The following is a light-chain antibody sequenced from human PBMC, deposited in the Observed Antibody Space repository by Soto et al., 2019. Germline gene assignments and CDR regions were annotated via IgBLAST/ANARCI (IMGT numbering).Light chain of an antibody. J-gene: IGKJ1*01. V-gene: IGKV3-11*01. Sequence: EIVLTQSPATLSSFPGERVTLSCRASQTLSNRLAWYQHKPGQAPRLLIYVTSNRATGIPARFSGSGSGTDYTLTISSLEPEDSAVYYCHQRQSWLRTFGQGTKVEIK. CDR1: QTLSNR. CDR3: HQRQSWLRT. CDR2: VTS.